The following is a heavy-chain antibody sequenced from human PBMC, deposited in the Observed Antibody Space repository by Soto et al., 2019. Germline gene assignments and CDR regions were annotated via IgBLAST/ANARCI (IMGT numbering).Heavy chain of an antibody. CDR1: NDSISNYY. J-gene: IGHJ5*02. CDR3: ARGGVMVTDNWLDP. Sequence: QVHLHESGPGLVKPSETLSLTCTVSNDSISNYYWNWIRQSPGKGLEWIGYISYPGTTNYNPSLNSPVATSLDTSKKQFSLTRRSVTAADTAVYFCARGGVMVTDNWLDPWGQGTLVTVSS. V-gene: IGHV4-59*08. CDR2: ISYPGTT. D-gene: IGHD2-21*02.